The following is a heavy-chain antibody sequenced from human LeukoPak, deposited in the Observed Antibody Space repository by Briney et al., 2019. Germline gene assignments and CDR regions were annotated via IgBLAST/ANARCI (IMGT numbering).Heavy chain of an antibody. D-gene: IGHD6-19*01. CDR2: IRSKANSYAT. V-gene: IGHV3-73*01. CDR1: GFTFSGSA. CDR3: TSPSTGYSSGWATSTLDY. J-gene: IGHJ4*02. Sequence: PGGSLKLSCAASGFTFSGSAMHWVRQASGKGLEWVGRIRSKANSYATAYAASVKGRFTISRDDSKNTVYLQMNSLKTEDTAVYYCTSPSTGYSSGWATSTLDYWGQGTLVTVSS.